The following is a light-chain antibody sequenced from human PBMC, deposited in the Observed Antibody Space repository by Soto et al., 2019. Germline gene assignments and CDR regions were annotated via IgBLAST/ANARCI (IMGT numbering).Light chain of an antibody. CDR1: GTVDTSS. J-gene: IGKJ4*01. CDR2: SAS. Sequence: EIVLTQSPGTLSLSPGETATLSCRASGTVDTSSLGWYQQKPGRAPSLLIYSASRRATGIPDRFDASGSATDFTLTISRLEPEDFAVYYCHQYGSSPLTFGGGTKVDIK. V-gene: IGKV3-20*01. CDR3: HQYGSSPLT.